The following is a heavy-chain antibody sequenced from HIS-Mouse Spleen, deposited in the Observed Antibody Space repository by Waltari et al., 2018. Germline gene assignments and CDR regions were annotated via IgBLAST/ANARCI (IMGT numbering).Heavy chain of an antibody. CDR3: ARNLNWGDRYWYFDL. D-gene: IGHD7-27*01. J-gene: IGHJ2*01. V-gene: IGHV3-7*01. CDR1: GFTFSSYG. CDR2: IKQDGSEK. Sequence: EVQLVASGGGLVQPGGSRRLSCAASGFTFSSYGMGWVRQAPGKGLEWVANIKQDGSEKYYVDSVKGRFTISRDNAKNSLYLQMNSLRAEDTAVYYCARNLNWGDRYWYFDLWGRGTLVTVSS.